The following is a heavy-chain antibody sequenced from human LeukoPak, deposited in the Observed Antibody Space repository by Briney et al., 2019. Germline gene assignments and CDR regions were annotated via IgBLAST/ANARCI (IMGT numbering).Heavy chain of an antibody. CDR2: ISSSSSYI. V-gene: IGHV3-21*01. CDR1: GFTFSSYS. Sequence: PGGSLRLSCAASGFTFSSYSMNWVRQAPGKGLEWVSSISSSSSYIYYADSVKGRFTISRDNAKNSLYLQMNSLRAEDTAVYYCARGHSNCSPSSCHFPSDYWGQGTLVTVSS. CDR3: ARGHSNCSPSSCHFPSDY. J-gene: IGHJ4*02. D-gene: IGHD2-2*01.